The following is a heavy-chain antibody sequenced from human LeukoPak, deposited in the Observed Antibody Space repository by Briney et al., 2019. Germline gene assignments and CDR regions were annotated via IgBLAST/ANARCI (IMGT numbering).Heavy chain of an antibody. CDR1: GGSISSYY. Sequence: SETLSLTCTVSGGSISSYYWSWIRQPPGKGLEWIGYIYYSGSTNYNPSLKSRVTISVDTSKNRFSLKLSSVTAADTAVYYCARDKLTVTSSYHYYGMDVWGQGTTVTVSS. CDR3: ARDKLTVTSSYHYYGMDV. V-gene: IGHV4-59*01. D-gene: IGHD4-17*01. CDR2: IYYSGST. J-gene: IGHJ6*02.